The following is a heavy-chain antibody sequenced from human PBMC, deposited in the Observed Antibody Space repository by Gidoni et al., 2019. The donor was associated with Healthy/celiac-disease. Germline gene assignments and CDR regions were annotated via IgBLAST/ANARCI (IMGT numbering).Heavy chain of an antibody. CDR2: ISGSGGST. V-gene: IGHV3-23*01. D-gene: IGHD6-19*01. CDR1: GFTFSSYA. CDR3: AKDMGYSSGGGGVDY. J-gene: IGHJ4*02. Sequence: EVQLLESGGGLVQPGGSLRLSCAASGFTFSSYAMSWVRQAPGKGLEWVAAISGSGGSTYYADSVKGRFTISRDNSKNTLYLQMNSLRAEDTAVYYCAKDMGYSSGGGGVDYWGQGTLVTVSS.